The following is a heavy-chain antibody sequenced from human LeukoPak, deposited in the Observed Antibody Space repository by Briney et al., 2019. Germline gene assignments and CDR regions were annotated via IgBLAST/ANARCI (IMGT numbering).Heavy chain of an antibody. CDR3: ARDLGYDISLDY. J-gene: IGHJ4*02. CDR2: IYYSGST. CDR1: GGSVSSGSYY. D-gene: IGHD3-9*01. V-gene: IGHV4-61*01. Sequence: SETLSLTCTVSGGSVSSGSYYWSWILQPPGKGLEWIGYIYYSGSTNYNPSLKTRVTISVDTSKNQFSLKLSSVTAADTAVYYCARDLGYDISLDYWGQGTLVTVSS.